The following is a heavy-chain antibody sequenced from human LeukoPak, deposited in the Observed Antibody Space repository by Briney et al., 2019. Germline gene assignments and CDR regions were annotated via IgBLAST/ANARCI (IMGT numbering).Heavy chain of an antibody. CDR3: ARFVWGAEIYMDV. CDR1: GFTFSSYS. D-gene: IGHD3-16*01. J-gene: IGHJ6*03. V-gene: IGHV3-48*01. CDR2: ISSSSSTI. Sequence: PGGSLRLSCAASGFTFSSYSMNWVRQAPGKGLEWVSYISSSSSTIYYADSVKGRFTISRDNAKNSLYLQMNSLRAEDTAVYYCARFVWGAEIYMDVWGKGTTVTVSS.